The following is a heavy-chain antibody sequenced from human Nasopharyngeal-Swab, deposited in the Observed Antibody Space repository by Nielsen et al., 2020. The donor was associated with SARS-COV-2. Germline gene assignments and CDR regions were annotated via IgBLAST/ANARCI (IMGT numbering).Heavy chain of an antibody. J-gene: IGHJ6*02. Sequence: SLKISCAASGFIFDDYAMHWVRQVPGKGLEWVASISWTGGSIGYADSVKDRFSISRDNAKNSLYLQMNNLRPDDTALYYCAKTYDDFWSGQQYFYGMDVWGQGTTVTVSS. CDR1: GFIFDDYA. V-gene: IGHV3-9*01. D-gene: IGHD3-3*01. CDR2: ISWTGGSI. CDR3: AKTYDDFWSGQQYFYGMDV.